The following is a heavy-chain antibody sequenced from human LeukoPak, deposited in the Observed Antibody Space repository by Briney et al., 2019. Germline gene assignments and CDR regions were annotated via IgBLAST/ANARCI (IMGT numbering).Heavy chain of an antibody. D-gene: IGHD3-22*01. Sequence: SETLSLTCAVYGGSFSGYYWSWIRQPPGKGLEWIGSIYYSGYTYYNPSLESRVTISVDTSKNQFSLKLSSVTAADTAVYYCARSGRITMIVVVNDAFDIWGQGTMVTVSS. CDR2: IYYSGYT. V-gene: IGHV4-34*01. J-gene: IGHJ3*02. CDR3: ARSGRITMIVVVNDAFDI. CDR1: GGSFSGYY.